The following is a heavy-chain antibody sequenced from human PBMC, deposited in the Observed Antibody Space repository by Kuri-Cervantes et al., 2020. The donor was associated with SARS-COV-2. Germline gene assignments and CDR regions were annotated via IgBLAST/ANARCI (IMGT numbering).Heavy chain of an antibody. CDR2: IYYSGST. CDR1: GGSISSYY. D-gene: IGHD3-22*01. Sequence: GSLRLSCTVSGGSISSYYWSWIRQPPGKGLEWIGYIYYSGSTYYNPSLKSRVTISVDTSKNQFSLKLSSVTAADTAVYYCAGYFYYDSSGYYNAFDIWGQGTMVTVSS. J-gene: IGHJ3*02. CDR3: AGYFYYDSSGYYNAFDI. V-gene: IGHV4-59*06.